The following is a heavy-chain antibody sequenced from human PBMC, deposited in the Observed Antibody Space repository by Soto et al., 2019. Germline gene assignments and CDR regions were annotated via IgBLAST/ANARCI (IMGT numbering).Heavy chain of an antibody. CDR1: GGSFSGYY. D-gene: IGHD1-7*01. J-gene: IGHJ4*02. CDR3: ARGRNLPKLAPDY. CDR2: INHSGST. Sequence: QVQLQQWGAGLLKPSEPLSLTFAVYGGSFSGYYWSWIRQHPGTGLEWIGEINHSGSTNYNPSLKSRVHISVDTSKNQFSLKLSSVTAADTAVEYCARGRNLPKLAPDYLGQGTLVTVSS. V-gene: IGHV4-34*01.